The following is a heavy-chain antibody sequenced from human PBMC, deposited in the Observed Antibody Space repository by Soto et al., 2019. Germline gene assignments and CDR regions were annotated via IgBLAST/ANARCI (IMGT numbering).Heavy chain of an antibody. J-gene: IGHJ5*02. Sequence: GASVKVSCKASGYTFTSYDINWVRQATGQGLEWMGWMNPNSGNTGYAQKFQGRVTMTRNTSISTAYMELSSLRSEDTAVYYCARGSGAAAGIPWFDPWGQGTVVTVFS. CDR3: ARGSGAAAGIPWFDP. D-gene: IGHD6-13*01. V-gene: IGHV1-8*01. CDR1: GYTFTSYD. CDR2: MNPNSGNT.